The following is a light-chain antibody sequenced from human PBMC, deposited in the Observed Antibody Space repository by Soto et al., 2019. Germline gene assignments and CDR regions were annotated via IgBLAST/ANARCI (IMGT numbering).Light chain of an antibody. CDR2: GAS. CDR1: QSVGIN. V-gene: IGKV3-15*01. Sequence: EVVMTQSPAILSVSPGERATLSCRASQSVGINVAWYQQKPGQAPRLLIFGASVRATGVPDRFSGSGSGTDFTLTINSLQSEDSAVYYCQNYNYWPPATFGGGNKVEI. CDR3: QNYNYWPPAT. J-gene: IGKJ4*01.